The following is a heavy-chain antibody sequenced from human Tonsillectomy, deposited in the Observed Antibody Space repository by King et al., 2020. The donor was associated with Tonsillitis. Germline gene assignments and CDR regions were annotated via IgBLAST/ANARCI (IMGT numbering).Heavy chain of an antibody. Sequence: VQLVESGGGLVQPGGSLRLPCAASGFTFSNCAMSWARQAPGKGLEWVPPISGSDSTSYTDSVKGRFTISTDYSRNTLYLQMNSLRADDTAVYYCAKEDGFYYDSSGYFDYWGQGTVVTVSS. CDR2: ISGSDST. CDR1: GFTFSNCA. J-gene: IGHJ4*02. D-gene: IGHD3-22*01. V-gene: IGHV3-23*04. CDR3: AKEDGFYYDSSGYFDY.